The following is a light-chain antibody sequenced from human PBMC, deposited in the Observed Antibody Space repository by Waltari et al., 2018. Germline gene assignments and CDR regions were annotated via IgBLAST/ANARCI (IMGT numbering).Light chain of an antibody. CDR3: QHYVNLPVT. CDR2: AAS. Sequence: EIVLTQSPGTLSSSPGERATLSCRASQSVSRALAWYQQKPGQAPRLLIYAASTRATGVPDRFSGSWSGTDFSLTIRRLDPEDFAVYYCQHYVNLPVTFGQGTKVGI. V-gene: IGKV3-20*01. CDR1: QSVSRA. J-gene: IGKJ1*01.